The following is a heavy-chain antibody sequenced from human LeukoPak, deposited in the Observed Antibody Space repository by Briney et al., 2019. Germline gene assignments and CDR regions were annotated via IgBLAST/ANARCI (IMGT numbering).Heavy chain of an antibody. J-gene: IGHJ6*04. CDR2: IIPIFGTA. CDR1: GATFSSYA. D-gene: IGHD3-9*01. Sequence: ASVKVSCKASGATFSSYAISWVRQAPGQGLEWMGGIIPIFGTANYAQKFQGRVTITADKSTSTAYMELSSLRSEDTAVYYCAEVHYDILTGPPFYYYGMDVWGKGTTVTVSS. CDR3: AEVHYDILTGPPFYYYGMDV. V-gene: IGHV1-69*06.